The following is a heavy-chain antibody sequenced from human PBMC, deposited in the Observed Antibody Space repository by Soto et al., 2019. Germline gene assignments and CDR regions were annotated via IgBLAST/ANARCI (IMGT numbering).Heavy chain of an antibody. Sequence: EVQLVESGGGLVKPGGSLRLSCAASGFSLSTYSMNWVRQAPGKGLEWVSSISSSSNNIYYADSVKGRFTISRDNAKTSLFLQVNSLRDEDTAVYFCARDLTTATGAFDYWGQGTLVTVSS. CDR2: ISSSSNNI. J-gene: IGHJ4*02. CDR1: GFSLSTYS. CDR3: ARDLTTATGAFDY. V-gene: IGHV3-21*01. D-gene: IGHD6-13*01.